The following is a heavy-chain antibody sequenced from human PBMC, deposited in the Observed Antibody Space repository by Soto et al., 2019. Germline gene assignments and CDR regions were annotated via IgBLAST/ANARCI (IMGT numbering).Heavy chain of an antibody. Sequence: QVQLVESGGGVVRPGRSLRLSCAASGFTFSSYAMHWVRQAPGKGLEWVAVISYDGSNKYYADSVKGRFTISRDNSKNTLYLQMNSLRAEDTAVYHCARWGEAVAGGGPFDYWGQGTLVTVSS. V-gene: IGHV3-30-3*01. J-gene: IGHJ4*02. CDR1: GFTFSSYA. D-gene: IGHD6-19*01. CDR3: ARWGEAVAGGGPFDY. CDR2: ISYDGSNK.